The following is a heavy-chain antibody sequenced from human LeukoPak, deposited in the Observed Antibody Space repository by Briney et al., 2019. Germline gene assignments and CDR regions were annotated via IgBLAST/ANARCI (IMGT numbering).Heavy chain of an antibody. D-gene: IGHD5-18*01. CDR2: IYPGDSDT. CDR1: GYSFTSYW. V-gene: IGHV5-51*01. J-gene: IGHJ4*02. CDR3: ARPTYNYGNFIDY. Sequence: GESLKISCKGSGYSFTSYWIGWVRQMPGKGLEWMGIIYPGDSDTRYSPSFQGQVTISADKSIGTAYLQWSSLKASDTAMYYCARPTYNYGNFIDYWGQGTLVTVSS.